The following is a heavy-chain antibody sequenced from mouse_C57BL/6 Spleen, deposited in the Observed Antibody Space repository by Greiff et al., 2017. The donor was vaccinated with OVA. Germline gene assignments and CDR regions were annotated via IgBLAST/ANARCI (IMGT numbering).Heavy chain of an antibody. Sequence: EVMLVESGGGLVKPGGSLKLSCAASGFTFSSYTMSWVRQTPEKRLEWVATISGGGGNTYYPDSVKGRFTISRDNAKNTLYLQMSSLRSEDTALYYCARPNSSGYYAMDYWGQGTSVTVSS. J-gene: IGHJ4*01. CDR3: ARPNSSGYYAMDY. CDR2: ISGGGGNT. CDR1: GFTFSSYT. D-gene: IGHD3-2*02. V-gene: IGHV5-9*01.